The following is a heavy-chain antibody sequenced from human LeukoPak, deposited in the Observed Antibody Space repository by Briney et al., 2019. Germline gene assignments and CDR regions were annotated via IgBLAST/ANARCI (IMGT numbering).Heavy chain of an antibody. Sequence: SETLSLTCTVSGGSVSSGDYYWSWIRQPPGKGLEWIGYIYYSGNTYYNPSLKRRLTISVDTSKNQFSLKLTSVTAADTAVYYCARARRFAAAGTTAFDIWGQGTMVTVSS. D-gene: IGHD6-13*01. V-gene: IGHV4-30-4*08. CDR1: GGSVSSGDYY. J-gene: IGHJ3*02. CDR2: IYYSGNT. CDR3: ARARRFAAAGTTAFDI.